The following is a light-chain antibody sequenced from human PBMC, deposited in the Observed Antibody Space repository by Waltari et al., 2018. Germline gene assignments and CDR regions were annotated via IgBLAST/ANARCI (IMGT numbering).Light chain of an antibody. Sequence: DIQMTQSPSTLSASVGDRVTITCRASQSISSWLAWYQQKPGKAPKLLIYDASSLESGVPSRFSGSGSGTEFTLTISILQPDDFATYDCQQYNSYSWTFGQGTKVEIK. CDR1: QSISSW. V-gene: IGKV1-5*01. J-gene: IGKJ1*01. CDR3: QQYNSYSWT. CDR2: DAS.